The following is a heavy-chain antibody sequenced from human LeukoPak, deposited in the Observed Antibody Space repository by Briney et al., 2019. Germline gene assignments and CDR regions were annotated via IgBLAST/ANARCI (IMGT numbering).Heavy chain of an antibody. CDR2: VYYSGGT. CDR3: ARDLRYSYVDY. V-gene: IGHV4-39*07. CDR1: GGSISSSRGFF. J-gene: IGHJ4*02. D-gene: IGHD5-18*01. Sequence: PSETLSLTCTVSGGSISSSRGFFWGWIRQPPGKGLEWIGHVYYSGGTYYNPSLKSRVTISVDTSKNQFSLKLSSVTAADTAVYYCARDLRYSYVDYWGQGTLVTVSS.